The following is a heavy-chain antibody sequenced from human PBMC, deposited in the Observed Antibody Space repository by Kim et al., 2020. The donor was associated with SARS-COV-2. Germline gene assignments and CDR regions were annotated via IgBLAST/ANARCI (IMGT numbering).Heavy chain of an antibody. J-gene: IGHJ4*02. CDR1: GFTFSSYD. CDR3: ARSGYYASGRTTYFDY. CDR2: IGAIGDT. V-gene: IGHV3-13*04. Sequence: GGSLRLSCAASGFTFSSYDMHWVRQVTGKGLEWVSAIGAIGDTDYLGSVKGRFTISRENAKNSLYLQMNSLRAGDTAVYFCARSGYYASGRTTYFDYWGQGTLVTVSS. D-gene: IGHD3-10*01.